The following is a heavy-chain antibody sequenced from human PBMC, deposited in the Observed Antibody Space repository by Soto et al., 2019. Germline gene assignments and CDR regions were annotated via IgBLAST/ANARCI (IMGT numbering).Heavy chain of an antibody. CDR3: AVNPGGYCSSTSCPVGDY. CDR1: GFTFSSYG. J-gene: IGHJ4*02. D-gene: IGHD2-2*01. CDR2: ISYDGSNK. V-gene: IGHV3-30*03. Sequence: QVQLVESGGGVVQPGRSLRLSCAASGFTFSSYGMHWVRQAPGKGLEWVAVISYDGSNKYYADSVKGRFTISRDNSKNKLYLQMNGLRAEDTAVYYCAVNPGGYCSSTSCPVGDYWGQGTLVIVSS.